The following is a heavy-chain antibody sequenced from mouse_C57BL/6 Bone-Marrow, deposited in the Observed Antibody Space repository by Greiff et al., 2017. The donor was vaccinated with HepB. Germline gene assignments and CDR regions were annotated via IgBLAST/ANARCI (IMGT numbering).Heavy chain of an antibody. CDR3: VPYYYGSSYGYFDV. V-gene: IGHV1-42*01. Sequence: VQLQQSGPELVKPGASVKISCKASGYSFTGYYMNWVKQSPEKSLEWIGEINPSTGGTTYNQKFKAKATLTVDKSSSTAYMQLKSLTSEDSAVYYCVPYYYGSSYGYFDVWGTGTTVTVSS. CDR2: INPSTGGT. J-gene: IGHJ1*03. CDR1: GYSFTGYY. D-gene: IGHD1-1*01.